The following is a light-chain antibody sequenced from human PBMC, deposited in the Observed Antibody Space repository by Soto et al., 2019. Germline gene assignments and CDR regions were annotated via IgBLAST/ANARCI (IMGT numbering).Light chain of an antibody. CDR3: QQRSNWPLIT. CDR2: AAS. Sequence: EIVLTQSPGTLSLSPGERATLSCRASQSASSNYLAWYQQKPGQAPRLLIYAASTRATGIPARFSGSGSGTDFTLTISSLEPEDFAVYYCQQRSNWPLITFGQGTRLEIK. V-gene: IGKV3D-20*02. J-gene: IGKJ5*01. CDR1: QSASSNY.